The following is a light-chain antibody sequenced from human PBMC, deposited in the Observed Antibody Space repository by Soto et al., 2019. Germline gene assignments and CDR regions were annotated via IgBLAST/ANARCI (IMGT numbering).Light chain of an antibody. CDR3: SSYRSSNPVV. Sequence: QSALTQPASVSGSPGQSITISCTGTSSDVGRYDYVSWYQQYPGKAPKVMIYDVTNRPSGVSDRFSGSKSGNTASLTISGLQAEDEAEYYCSSYRSSNPVVFGGGTKVTVL. CDR1: SSDVGRYDY. V-gene: IGLV2-14*01. J-gene: IGLJ2*01. CDR2: DVT.